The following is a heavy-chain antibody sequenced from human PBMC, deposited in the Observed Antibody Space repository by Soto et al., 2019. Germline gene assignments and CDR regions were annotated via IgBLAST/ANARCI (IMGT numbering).Heavy chain of an antibody. J-gene: IGHJ4*02. CDR3: ARDYDISGYPRYYFDY. V-gene: IGHV1-69*06. CDR2: IIPIFGTA. D-gene: IGHD3-22*01. Sequence: GASVKVSCKASGGTFSSYAISWVRQAPGQGLEWMGGIIPIFGTANYAQKFQGRVTITGDTSASTAYMELSSLRSEDTAVYYCARDYDISGYPRYYFDYWGQGTLVTVSS. CDR1: GGTFSSYA.